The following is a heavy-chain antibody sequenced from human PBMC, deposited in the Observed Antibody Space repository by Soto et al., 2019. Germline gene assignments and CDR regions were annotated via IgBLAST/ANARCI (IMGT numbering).Heavy chain of an antibody. V-gene: IGHV3-30*18. CDR2: ISYDASNK. Sequence: VGSLRLSCAASGFSFSSYGMHWVRQAPGKGLEWVAVISYDASNKDYADSVKGRFTISRDNSKNTLYLQMNSLKTEDTAVYYCAKEIRYTYGKNLDYWGQGTLVTVSS. D-gene: IGHD5-18*01. J-gene: IGHJ4*02. CDR3: AKEIRYTYGKNLDY. CDR1: GFSFSSYG.